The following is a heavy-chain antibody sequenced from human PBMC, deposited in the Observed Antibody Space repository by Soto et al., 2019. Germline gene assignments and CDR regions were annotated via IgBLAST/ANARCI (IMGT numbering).Heavy chain of an antibody. CDR3: ARDMSGYCSGGSCYSGWFDP. J-gene: IGHJ5*02. Sequence: GGSLRLSCAASGFTFGNYYMSWIRQAPGKGLECVSYISSSGSTIYYADSVKGRFTISRDNAKNSLYLQMNSLRAEDTAVYYCARDMSGYCSGGSCYSGWFDPWGQGTLVTVSS. CDR1: GFTFGNYY. V-gene: IGHV3-11*01. D-gene: IGHD2-15*01. CDR2: ISSSGSTI.